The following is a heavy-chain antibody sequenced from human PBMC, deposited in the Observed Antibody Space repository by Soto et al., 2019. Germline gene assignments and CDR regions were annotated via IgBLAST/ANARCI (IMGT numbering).Heavy chain of an antibody. J-gene: IGHJ4*02. CDR2: INPNSGGT. CDR1: GYTFTGYY. CDR3: ARASRRITMVRAYYFDY. Sequence: GASVKVSCKASGYTFTGYYMHWVRQAPGQGLEWMGWINPNSGGTNYAQKFQGWVTMTRDTSISTAYMELSRLRSDDTDVYYCARASRRITMVRAYYFDYWGQGTLVTVSS. V-gene: IGHV1-2*04. D-gene: IGHD3-10*01.